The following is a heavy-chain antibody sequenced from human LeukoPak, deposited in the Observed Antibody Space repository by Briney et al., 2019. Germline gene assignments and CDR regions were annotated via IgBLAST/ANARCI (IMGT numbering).Heavy chain of an antibody. CDR3: ARQISDYYYYYIDV. D-gene: IGHD3-10*01. V-gene: IGHV4-39*01. CDR2: IYYSGTT. J-gene: IGHJ6*03. Sequence: PSETLSLTCTVSGGSISSSHYYGGWIRQTPGKGLEWIGTIYYSGTTYYNPSLKSRATISEGTSKIQISLRLRSGTAADTAVYYCARQISDYYYYYIDVWGKGTTVTVSS. CDR1: GGSISSSHYY.